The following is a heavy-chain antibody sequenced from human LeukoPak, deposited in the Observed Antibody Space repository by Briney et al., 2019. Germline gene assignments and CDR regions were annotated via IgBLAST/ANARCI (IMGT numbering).Heavy chain of an antibody. CDR2: VSGNSGST. D-gene: IGHD1-26*01. Sequence: GGSLRLSCAASGFTFGIYAMSWVRQAPGKGLEWVSGVSGNSGSTYYADSVKGRFTISRDNSKNTLYLQMNSLRAEDTAVYYCAKDSGSFDAFDIWGQGTMVTVSS. J-gene: IGHJ3*02. V-gene: IGHV3-23*01. CDR3: AKDSGSFDAFDI. CDR1: GFTFGIYA.